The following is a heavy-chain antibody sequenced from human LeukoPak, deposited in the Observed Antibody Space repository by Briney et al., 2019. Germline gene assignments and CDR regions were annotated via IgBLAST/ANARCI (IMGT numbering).Heavy chain of an antibody. CDR3: ARSRGYSYGTTFLDY. CDR2: IYYSGST. CDR1: GGSISTYY. Sequence: SETLSLTCTVSGGSISTYYWSSIRQPPGKGRGWGGYIYYSGSTNYNPSLKSRVTISVDTSKTQFSLKLSSVTAADTAVYYCARSRGYSYGTTFLDYWGQGTLVTVSS. V-gene: IGHV4-59*08. D-gene: IGHD5-18*01. J-gene: IGHJ4*02.